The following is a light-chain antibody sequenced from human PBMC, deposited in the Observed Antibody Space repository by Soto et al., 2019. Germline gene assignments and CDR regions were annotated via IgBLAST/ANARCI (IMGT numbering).Light chain of an antibody. Sequence: IVMTQSPDSLAVSLGERATINCKSSQSVLYSSNNKNYLAWYQQKPGQPPKLLIYWASTRESGVPDRFSGSGSGTDFTLTISGLQAEDVAVYYCQQYYVTPPITFGPGTKVDI. CDR1: QSVLYSSNNKNY. J-gene: IGKJ3*01. CDR3: QQYYVTPPIT. CDR2: WAS. V-gene: IGKV4-1*01.